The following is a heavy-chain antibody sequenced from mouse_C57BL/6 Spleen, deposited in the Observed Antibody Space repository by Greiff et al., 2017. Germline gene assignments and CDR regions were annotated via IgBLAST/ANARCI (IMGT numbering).Heavy chain of an antibody. CDR2: IYPGDGDT. J-gene: IGHJ2*01. Sequence: QVQLKESGPELVKPGASVKISCKASGYAFSSSWMNWVKQRPGTGLEWIGRIYPGDGDTNSNGKFKGTATLTADKSSSTAYMQLSSLTSEDSAVYFCARWGGSGQCPVFDYWGQGTTLTVSS. CDR1: GYAFSSSW. D-gene: IGHD6-1*01. V-gene: IGHV1-82*01. CDR3: ARWGGSGQCPVFDY.